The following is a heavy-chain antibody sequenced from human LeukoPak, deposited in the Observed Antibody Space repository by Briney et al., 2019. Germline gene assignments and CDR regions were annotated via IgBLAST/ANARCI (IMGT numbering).Heavy chain of an antibody. CDR3: AKELNWFDP. Sequence: GGSLRLSCAASGFTFSSYAMSWVRQAPGKGLEWVSSITYSGGSTFYADSVKGRFTSSRDNSKNTLYLQMNSLRAEDTAVYYCAKELNWFDPWGQGTLVTVSS. CDR1: GFTFSSYA. V-gene: IGHV3-23*01. CDR2: ITYSGGST. J-gene: IGHJ5*02.